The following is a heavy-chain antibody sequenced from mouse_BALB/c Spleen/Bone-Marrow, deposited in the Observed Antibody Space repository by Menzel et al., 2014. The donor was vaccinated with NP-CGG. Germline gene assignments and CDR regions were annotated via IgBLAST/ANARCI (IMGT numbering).Heavy chain of an antibody. CDR3: RRSVGNPFDH. CDR2: ISPGNGDI. CDR1: GYTFTDHA. Sequence: QVQLQQSDAELVKPGASVKISCKASGYTFTDHAIHWVKRKPEQGLEWIGYISPGNGDIKYNEKFKGKATLTADKSSSTAYMQPSGLTSEDSAVYICRRSVGNPFDHWGQGTTLTVSS. V-gene: IGHV1S53*02. D-gene: IGHD2-1*01. J-gene: IGHJ2*01.